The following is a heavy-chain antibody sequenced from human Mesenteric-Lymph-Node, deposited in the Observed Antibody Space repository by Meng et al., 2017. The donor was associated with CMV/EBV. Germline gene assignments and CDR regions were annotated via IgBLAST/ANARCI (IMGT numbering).Heavy chain of an antibody. J-gene: IGHJ4*02. Sequence: GLSSWSWVRQAPGKGLEWIGYLYHTGRTYYNSSLESRVSMSVNSTKSKFSLNLRSVTAADTAVYYCARHVYDILTGRYYLPQHIDHWGQGALVTVSS. CDR2: LYHTGRT. D-gene: IGHD3-9*01. CDR1: GLSS. V-gene: IGHV4-30-2*01. CDR3: ARHVYDILTGRYYLPQHIDH.